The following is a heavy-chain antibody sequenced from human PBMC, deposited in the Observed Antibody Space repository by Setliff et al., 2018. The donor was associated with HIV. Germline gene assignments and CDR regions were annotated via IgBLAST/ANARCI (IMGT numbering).Heavy chain of an antibody. Sequence: GGSLRLSCATSGFIFEDYGMNWVRQAPGKGLEWVSGINWNGASVGYADSVKGRFTISRDNAKNSLYLQMNSLRAEDTAVYYCAREGIAAAGSYSYGFGQIDYWGQGTLVTVSS. D-gene: IGHD6-13*01. CDR3: AREGIAAAGSYSYGFGQIDY. V-gene: IGHV3-20*04. J-gene: IGHJ4*02. CDR1: GFIFEDYG. CDR2: INWNGASV.